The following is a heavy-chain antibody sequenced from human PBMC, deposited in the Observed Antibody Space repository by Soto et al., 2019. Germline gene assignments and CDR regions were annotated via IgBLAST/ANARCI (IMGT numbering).Heavy chain of an antibody. CDR3: ARDKITGLFDY. J-gene: IGHJ4*02. V-gene: IGHV4-34*01. D-gene: IGHD2-8*02. Sequence: QVQLQQWGAGLLKPSETLSLTCAVYGGSFSGYYWTWIRQPPGPGLEWIGEINHSGSTNYNPSLKSRVTISVDTSMNQFSLKLTSVTAADTAVYYCARDKITGLFDYWGQGTLVTVSS. CDR1: GGSFSGYY. CDR2: INHSGST.